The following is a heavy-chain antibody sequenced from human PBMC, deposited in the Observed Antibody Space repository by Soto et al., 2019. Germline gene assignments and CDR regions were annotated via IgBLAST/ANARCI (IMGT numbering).Heavy chain of an antibody. CDR1: GFTFSSYA. V-gene: IGHV3-30-3*01. D-gene: IGHD3-22*01. CDR2: ISYDGSNK. CDR3: ASPTYYYDSSGYYLYSIPLDY. Sequence: QVQLVESGGGVVQPGRSLRLSCAASGFTFSSYAMHWVRQAPGKGLEWVAVISYDGSNKYYADSVKGRFTISRDNSKNTLYLQMNSLRAEDTAVYYCASPTYYYDSSGYYLYSIPLDYWGQGTLVTVSS. J-gene: IGHJ4*02.